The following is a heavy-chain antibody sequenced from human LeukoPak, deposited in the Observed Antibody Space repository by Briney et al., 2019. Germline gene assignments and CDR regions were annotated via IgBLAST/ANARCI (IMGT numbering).Heavy chain of an antibody. D-gene: IGHD3-9*01. CDR3: ARGPNLRYFDWFSSYYYYYGMDV. V-gene: IGHV1-8*01. Sequence: ASVKVSCKASGYTFTSYDINWVRQATGQGLGWMGWMNPNSGNTGYAQKFQGRVTMTRNTSISTAYMELSSLRSEDTAVYYCARGPNLRYFDWFSSYYYYYGMDVWGQGTTVTVSS. J-gene: IGHJ6*02. CDR1: GYTFTSYD. CDR2: MNPNSGNT.